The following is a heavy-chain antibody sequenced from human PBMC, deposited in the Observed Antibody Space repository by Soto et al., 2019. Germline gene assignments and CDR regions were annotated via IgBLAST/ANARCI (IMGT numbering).Heavy chain of an antibody. CDR1: GGSVSSGRYY. CDR3: ARRPPDSLRWFDY. CDR2: IYYSGSGST. V-gene: IGHV4-61*03. Sequence: QVRLQESGPGLVKPSETLSLTCSVSGGSVSSGRYYWSWIRQPPGKGLEWIGYIYYSGSGSTNYNPSRKSRVTISVDTSKNHFSLKLTSVTAAATAVYYCARRPPDSLRWFDYCGQGTLVTVSS. J-gene: IGHJ5*01. D-gene: IGHD4-17*01.